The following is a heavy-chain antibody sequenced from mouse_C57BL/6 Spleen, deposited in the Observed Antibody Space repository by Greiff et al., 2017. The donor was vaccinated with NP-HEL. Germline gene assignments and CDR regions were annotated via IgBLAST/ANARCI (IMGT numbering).Heavy chain of an antibody. CDR2: IYPGSGST. V-gene: IGHV1-55*01. D-gene: IGHD3-2*02. Sequence: QVQLQQPGAELVKPGASVKMSCKASGYTFTSYWITWVKQRPGQGLEWIGDIYPGSGSTNYNEKFKSKATLTVDTSSSTAYMQLSSLTSEDSAVYYCARPSSGYDYAMDYWGQGTSVTVSS. CDR3: ARPSSGYDYAMDY. CDR1: GYTFTSYW. J-gene: IGHJ4*01.